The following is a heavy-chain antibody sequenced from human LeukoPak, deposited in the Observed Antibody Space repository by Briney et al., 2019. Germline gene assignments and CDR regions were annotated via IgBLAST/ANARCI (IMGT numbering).Heavy chain of an antibody. J-gene: IGHJ4*02. CDR1: GFTFSSYE. V-gene: IGHV3-48*03. CDR3: ARVQLGDYEGFDY. Sequence: GGSLRLSCAASGFTFSSYEMNWVRQAPGKGLEWVSYISSGGSTIYYADSVKGRFTISRDNAKNSLYLQMNSLRAEDTAVYYCARVQLGDYEGFDYWGQGTLVTVSS. CDR2: ISSGGSTI. D-gene: IGHD3-16*01.